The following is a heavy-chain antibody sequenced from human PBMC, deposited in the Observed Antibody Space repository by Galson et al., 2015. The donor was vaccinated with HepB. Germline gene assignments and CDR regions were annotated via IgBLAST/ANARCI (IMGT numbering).Heavy chain of an antibody. Sequence: SVKVSCKVSGYTLTELSVHWVRQAPGKGLEWMGGFDPEDGETIYAQKFQGRVTMTEDTSTDTAYMELSSLRSEDTAVYYCATGQKGRDGYNTYYFDYWGQGTLVTVSS. CDR1: GYTLTELS. V-gene: IGHV1-24*01. CDR2: FDPEDGET. CDR3: ATGQKGRDGYNTYYFDY. D-gene: IGHD5-24*01. J-gene: IGHJ4*02.